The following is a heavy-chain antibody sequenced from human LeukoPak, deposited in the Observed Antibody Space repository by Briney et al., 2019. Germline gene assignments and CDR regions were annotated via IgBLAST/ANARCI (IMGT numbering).Heavy chain of an antibody. CDR3: ASLTTADAFDI. V-gene: IGHV4-59*01. CDR2: IYYSGTT. Sequence: SETLSLTCTISGASIDSYYWSWIRQPPGKGLEWIGYIYYSGTTNYNPSLKRRVTISVDTSKNQFSLKLSSVTAADTAVFYCASLTTADAFDIWGQGTMVTVSS. J-gene: IGHJ3*02. D-gene: IGHD3-22*01. CDR1: GASIDSYY.